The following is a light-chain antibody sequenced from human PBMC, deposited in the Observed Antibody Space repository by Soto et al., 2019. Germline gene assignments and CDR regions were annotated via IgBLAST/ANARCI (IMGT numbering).Light chain of an antibody. CDR2: DAS. V-gene: IGKV1-5*02. J-gene: IGKJ1*01. CDR1: QSVSTR. CDR3: QHYNSYSEA. Sequence: DIQMTQSPSTLSASVGDRVTIICRASQSVSTRLAWYQHKPWKAPKLLIYDASNLESGVPSRFSGSGSGTEFTLTVSSLQPDDFATYYCQHYNSYSEAFGQGTKVDIK.